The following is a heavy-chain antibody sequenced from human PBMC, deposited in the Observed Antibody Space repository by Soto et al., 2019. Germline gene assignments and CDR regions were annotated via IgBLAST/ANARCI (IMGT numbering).Heavy chain of an antibody. J-gene: IGHJ3*02. CDR1: GGTFSSYA. CDR2: IIPIFGTA. V-gene: IGHV1-69*06. Sequence: GASVKVSCKASGGTFSSYAISWVRQAPGQGLEWMGGIIPIFGTANYAQKFQGRVTITADKSTSTDYMELSSLRSEDTAVYYCASYGGDGVTFDAFDIWGQGTMVTVSS. D-gene: IGHD3-16*01. CDR3: ASYGGDGVTFDAFDI.